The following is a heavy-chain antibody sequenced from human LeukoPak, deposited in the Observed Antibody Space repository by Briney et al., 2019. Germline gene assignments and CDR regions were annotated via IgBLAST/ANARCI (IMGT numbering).Heavy chain of an antibody. D-gene: IGHD4-17*01. CDR2: MNPNSGGT. CDR3: ARGGRNYGDYKFDY. Sequence: GASVKVSCKASGYTFTDYYLYWVRQAPGQGLEWMGWMNPNSGGTNYAQKFQGRVTMTRDTSASTAYMELSSLRSEDMAVYYCARGGRNYGDYKFDYWGQGTLVTVSS. J-gene: IGHJ4*02. CDR1: GYTFTDYY. V-gene: IGHV1-2*02.